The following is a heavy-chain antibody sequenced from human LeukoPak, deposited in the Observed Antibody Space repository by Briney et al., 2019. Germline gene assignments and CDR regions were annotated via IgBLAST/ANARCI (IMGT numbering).Heavy chain of an antibody. D-gene: IGHD3-10*01. J-gene: IGHJ6*02. Sequence: GASVKVSCKASGCTFTGYYMHWVRQAPGQGLEWMGWINPNSGGTNYAQKFQGRVTMTRDTSISTAYMELSRLRSDDTAVYYCARNRVSGLYYYYGMDVWGQGTTVTVSS. CDR2: INPNSGGT. CDR3: ARNRVSGLYYYYGMDV. CDR1: GCTFTGYY. V-gene: IGHV1-2*02.